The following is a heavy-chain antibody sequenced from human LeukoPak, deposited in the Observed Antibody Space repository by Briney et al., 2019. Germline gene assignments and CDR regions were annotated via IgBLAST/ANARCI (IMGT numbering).Heavy chain of an antibody. D-gene: IGHD1-1*01. Sequence: SETLSLTCTVSGGSISSYYWSWIRQPPGKGLEWIGYIYYSGSTNYNPSLKSRVTISVDTSKNQFSLKLSSVTAADTAVYYCAGATYKYFDYWGQGTLVTVSS. V-gene: IGHV4-59*01. CDR3: AGATYKYFDY. J-gene: IGHJ4*02. CDR1: GGSISSYY. CDR2: IYYSGST.